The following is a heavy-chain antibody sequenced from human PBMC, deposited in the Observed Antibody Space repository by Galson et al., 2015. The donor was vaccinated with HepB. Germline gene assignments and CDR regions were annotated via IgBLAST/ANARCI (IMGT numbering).Heavy chain of an antibody. V-gene: IGHV3-23*01. CDR3: AKDDLGGHGFLQNWFDP. D-gene: IGHD2/OR15-2a*01. J-gene: IGHJ5*02. CDR2: ISGSGGST. CDR1: GFTFSSYA. Sequence: SLRLSCAASGFTFSSYAMSWVRQAPGKGLEWVSAISGSGGSTYYADSVKGRFTISRDNSKNTLYLQMNSLRAEDTAVYYCAKDDLGGHGFLQNWFDPWGQGTLVTVSS.